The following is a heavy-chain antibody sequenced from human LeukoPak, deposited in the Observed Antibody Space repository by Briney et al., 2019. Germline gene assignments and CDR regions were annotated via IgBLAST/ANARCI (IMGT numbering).Heavy chain of an antibody. V-gene: IGHV4-59*01. J-gene: IGHJ4*02. Sequence: PSETLSLTCTVSGGSISSYYWSWIRQPPGKGLEWIGYIYYSGSTNYNPSLKSRVTISVDTSKNQFSLKLSSVTAADTAVYYCARGGGLIQLWQTGYFDYWGQGTLVTVSS. CDR1: GGSISSYY. D-gene: IGHD5-18*01. CDR2: IYYSGST. CDR3: ARGGGLIQLWQTGYFDY.